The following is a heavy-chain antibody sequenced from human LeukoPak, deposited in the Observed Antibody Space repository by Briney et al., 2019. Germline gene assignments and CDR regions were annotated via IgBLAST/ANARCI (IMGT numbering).Heavy chain of an antibody. CDR2: IYYSGST. CDR1: GGSISSGGYY. CDR3: ARVSSGWYDY. J-gene: IGHJ4*02. V-gene: IGHV4-61*08. D-gene: IGHD6-19*01. Sequence: SETLSLTCTVSGGSISSGGYYWSWIRQPPGKGLEWIGYIYYSGSTNYNPSLKSRVTISVDTSKNQFSLKLSSVTAADTAVYYCARVSSGWYDYWGQGTLVTVSS.